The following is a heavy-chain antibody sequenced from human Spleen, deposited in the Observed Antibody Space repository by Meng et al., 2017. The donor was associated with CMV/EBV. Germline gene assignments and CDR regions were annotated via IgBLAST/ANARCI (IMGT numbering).Heavy chain of an antibody. CDR2: IDTANDT. Sequence: GESLKISCAASGFTFSIYDMQWVRQVKGKGLEWVSTIDTANDTYYLDSVKGRFTVSRENDMNSFYLQMNSLRAEDTAVYYCARAFEDWGQGTLVTVSS. D-gene: IGHD2/OR15-2a*01. CDR3: ARAFED. V-gene: IGHV3-13*01. J-gene: IGHJ4*02. CDR1: GFTFSIYD.